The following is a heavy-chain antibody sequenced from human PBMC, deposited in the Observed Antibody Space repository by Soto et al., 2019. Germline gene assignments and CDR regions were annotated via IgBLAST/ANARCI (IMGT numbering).Heavy chain of an antibody. J-gene: IGHJ4*02. V-gene: IGHV4-34*01. CDR2: INHSGST. D-gene: IGHD4-17*01. Sequence: SETLSLTCAVYGGSFSGYYWSWIRQPPGKGLEWIGEINHSGSTNYNPSLKSRVTISVDTSKNQFSLKLSSVTAADTAVYYCARGGGLSCYGDCMNFDYWGQGTLVTVSS. CDR3: ARGGGLSCYGDCMNFDY. CDR1: GGSFSGYY.